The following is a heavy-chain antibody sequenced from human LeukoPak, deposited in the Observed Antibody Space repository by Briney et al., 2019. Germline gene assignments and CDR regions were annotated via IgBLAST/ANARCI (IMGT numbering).Heavy chain of an antibody. V-gene: IGHV4-34*01. J-gene: IGHJ4*02. CDR1: GGSFSGYY. D-gene: IGHD5-18*01. CDR3: ASPRGYSYGY. Sequence: PSETLSLTCAVYGGSFSGYYWSWIRQPPGKGLEWIGEINHSGSTNYNPSLKSRVTISVDTSKNQFSLKLSSVTAADTAVYYCASPRGYSYGYWGQGTLVTVSS. CDR2: INHSGST.